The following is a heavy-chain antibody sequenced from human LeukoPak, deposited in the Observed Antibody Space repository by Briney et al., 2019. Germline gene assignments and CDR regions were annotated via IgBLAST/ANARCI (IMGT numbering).Heavy chain of an antibody. J-gene: IGHJ4*02. Sequence: PGGSLRLSCAASEFTFSSYSMNWVRQAPGKGLEWVSYISSSSTIYYADSVKGRFTISRDNAKNSLYLQMNSLRAEDTAVYYCARTEYSSGWLKYWGQGTLVTVSS. V-gene: IGHV3-48*01. CDR2: ISSSSTI. D-gene: IGHD6-19*01. CDR1: EFTFSSYS. CDR3: ARTEYSSGWLKY.